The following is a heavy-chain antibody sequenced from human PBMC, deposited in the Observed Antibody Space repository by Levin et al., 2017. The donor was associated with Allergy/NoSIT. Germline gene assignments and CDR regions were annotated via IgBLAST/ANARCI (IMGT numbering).Heavy chain of an antibody. V-gene: IGHV3-7*04. Sequence: GESLKISCAASGFTFSSYWMSWVRQAPGKGLEWVANIKQDGSEKYYVDSVKGRFTISRDNAKNSLYLQMNSLRAEDTAVYYCARGIGGSYYYGMDVWGQGTTVTVSS. CDR1: GFTFSSYW. CDR2: IKQDGSEK. D-gene: IGHD2/OR15-2a*01. J-gene: IGHJ6*02. CDR3: ARGIGGSYYYGMDV.